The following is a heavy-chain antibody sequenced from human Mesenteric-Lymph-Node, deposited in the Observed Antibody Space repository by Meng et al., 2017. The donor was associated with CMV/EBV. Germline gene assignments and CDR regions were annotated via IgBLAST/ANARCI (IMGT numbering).Heavy chain of an antibody. D-gene: IGHD3-16*01. CDR2: TYDRSESYN. J-gene: IGHJ4*02. CDR1: WDIICSNNAA. CDR3: AYFGDLPPLW. Sequence: QIQLQPSGQVLVNASPTLAATCTISWDIICSNNAAWNWISQSPSGGLEWLRRTYDRSESYNDYAVSVKSRISVNLDTSKIQLSLHLNFVTPEDTAVYYCAYFGDLPPLWWGQGTLVTVSS. V-gene: IGHV6-1*02.